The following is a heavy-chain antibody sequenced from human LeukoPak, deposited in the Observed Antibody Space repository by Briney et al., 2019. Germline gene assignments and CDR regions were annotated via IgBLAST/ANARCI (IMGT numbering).Heavy chain of an antibody. D-gene: IGHD6-13*01. CDR3: ARDHSSSWRDFDY. J-gene: IGHJ4*02. CDR1: EFTFSTYS. V-gene: IGHV3-21*01. Sequence: TGGSLRLSCAASEFTFSTYSMNWVRQAPGKGLEWVSSISSGSTYIYYADSVKGRFTISRDNAKNSLYLQMNSLRAEDTAVYYCARDHSSSWRDFDYWGQGTLVTVSS. CDR2: ISSGSTYI.